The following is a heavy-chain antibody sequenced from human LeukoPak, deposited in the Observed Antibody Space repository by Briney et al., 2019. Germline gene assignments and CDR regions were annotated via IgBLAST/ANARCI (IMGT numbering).Heavy chain of an antibody. CDR1: GYTFTGYY. CDR2: ISPSGGST. D-gene: IGHD6-19*01. CDR3: ARVRDSGWYDY. J-gene: IGHJ4*02. Sequence: GASVKVSCKASGYTFTGYYMHWVRQAPGQGLEWMGTISPSGGSTTYAQKFQGRVTMTRDTSTSTVYMELSSLRSEDTAVHYCARVRDSGWYDYWGQGTLVTVST. V-gene: IGHV1-46*01.